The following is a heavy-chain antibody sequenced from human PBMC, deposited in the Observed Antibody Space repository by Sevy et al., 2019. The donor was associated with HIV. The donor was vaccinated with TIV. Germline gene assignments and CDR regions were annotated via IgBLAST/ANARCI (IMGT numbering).Heavy chain of an antibody. Sequence: GGSLRLSCAASGFTFSSYAMSWVRQAPGKGLEWVSAISGSGGSTYYADSVKGRFTISRDNSKNTLYLQMNSLRAEDTAVYYCAKGGSGRIAVAGRGHFDYWGQGTLVTVSS. CDR2: ISGSGGST. CDR3: AKGGSGRIAVAGRGHFDY. D-gene: IGHD6-19*01. CDR1: GFTFSSYA. V-gene: IGHV3-23*01. J-gene: IGHJ4*02.